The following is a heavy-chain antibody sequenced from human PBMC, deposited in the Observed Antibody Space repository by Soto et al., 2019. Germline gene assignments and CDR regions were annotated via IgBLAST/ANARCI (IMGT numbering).Heavy chain of an antibody. V-gene: IGHV1-69*13. CDR3: ARDQGGSPAAMFGMDV. D-gene: IGHD2-2*01. J-gene: IGHJ6*02. CDR2: IIPIFGTA. Sequence: GASVKVSCKASGGTFSSYAISWVRQAPGQGLEWMGGIIPIFGTANYAQKFQGRVTITADESTSTAYMELSSLRSEDTAVYYRARDQGGSPAAMFGMDVWGQGTTVTVSS. CDR1: GGTFSSYA.